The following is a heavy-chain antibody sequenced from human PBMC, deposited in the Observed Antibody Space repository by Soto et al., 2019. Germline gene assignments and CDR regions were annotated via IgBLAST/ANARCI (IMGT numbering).Heavy chain of an antibody. D-gene: IGHD4-4*01. CDR3: AKDSNYWGYYYYGLGV. V-gene: IGHV3-23*01. Sequence: GGSLRLSCAASGFTFSSYAVTWVRQAPGKGLEWVSTISDSGGSTYYADSVKGRFTISRDNSKNTLSLQMNSLRAEDTAVYYCAKDSNYWGYYYYGLGVWGRGNTVPVYS. CDR1: GFTFSSYA. CDR2: ISDSGGST. J-gene: IGHJ6*02.